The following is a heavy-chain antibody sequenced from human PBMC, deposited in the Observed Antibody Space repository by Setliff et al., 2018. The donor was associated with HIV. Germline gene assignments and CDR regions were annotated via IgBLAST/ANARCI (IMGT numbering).Heavy chain of an antibody. CDR1: GDSISNGRIY. CDR2: IYYSVTT. D-gene: IGHD6-6*01. CDR3: ARDSYAPYFQH. J-gene: IGHJ1*01. V-gene: IGHV4-61*01. Sequence: PSETLSLTCTVSGDSISNGRIYWSWIRQPPGKGLEWIGYIYYSVTTNYNPSLKSRVTLSVKTSKNQFSLKLNSVTAADTAVYYCARDSYAPYFQHWGQGTLVTVSS.